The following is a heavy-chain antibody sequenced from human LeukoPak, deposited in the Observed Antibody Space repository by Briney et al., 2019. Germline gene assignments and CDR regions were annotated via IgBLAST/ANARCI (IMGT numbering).Heavy chain of an antibody. V-gene: IGHV3-9*01. CDR1: GFTFSSYW. CDR2: ISWNSGSI. D-gene: IGHD6-13*01. J-gene: IGHJ3*02. CDR3: AKDTEQQLSAFDI. Sequence: PGGSLRLSCAASGFTFSSYWMSWVRQAPGKGLEWVSGISWNSGSIGYADSVKGRFTISRDNAKNSLYLQMNSLRAEDTALYYCAKDTEQQLSAFDIWGQGTMVTVSS.